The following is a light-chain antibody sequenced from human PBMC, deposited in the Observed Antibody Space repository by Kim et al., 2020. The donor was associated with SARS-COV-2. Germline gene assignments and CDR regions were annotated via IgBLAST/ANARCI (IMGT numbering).Light chain of an antibody. CDR3: EQNSRGAGT. Sequence: GSVGYIDTIACRASQVIIRYVNWYQQQLVEPPKLLVYTASCLPSGVPSRSTGSGSQTDLTLTMSSRQPEDFATYYSEQNSRGAGTFGEGNQG. CDR1: QVIIRY. V-gene: IGKV1-39*01. CDR2: TAS. J-gene: IGKJ1*01.